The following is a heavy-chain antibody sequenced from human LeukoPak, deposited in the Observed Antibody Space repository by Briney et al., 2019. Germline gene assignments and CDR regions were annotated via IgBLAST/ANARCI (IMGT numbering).Heavy chain of an antibody. CDR3: AKGSAAGTGNYFDY. CDR2: IDTAGDT. D-gene: IGHD6-13*01. V-gene: IGHV3-13*01. Sequence: PGGSLRLSCAASGFTFSRYDMHWVRQPTGKGLEWVSAIDTAGDTYYPGSVKGRFTISRDNAKNSLYLQMNSLRAEDMALYYCAKGSAAGTGNYFDYWGQGTLVTVSS. CDR1: GFTFSRYD. J-gene: IGHJ4*02.